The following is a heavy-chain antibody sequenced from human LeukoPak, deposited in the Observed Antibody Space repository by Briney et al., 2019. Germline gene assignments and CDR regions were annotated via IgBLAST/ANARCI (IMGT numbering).Heavy chain of an antibody. J-gene: IGHJ4*02. Sequence: PGGSLRLSCAASGFTFSSYAMHWVRQAPGKGLEWVAVISYDGSNKYYADSVKGRFTISRDNSKNTLYLQMNSLRPEDAAVYYCPKGYYYDDGRFDYWGQGTLVTVSS. CDR2: ISYDGSNK. D-gene: IGHD3-22*01. V-gene: IGHV3-30*04. CDR3: PKGYYYDDGRFDY. CDR1: GFTFSSYA.